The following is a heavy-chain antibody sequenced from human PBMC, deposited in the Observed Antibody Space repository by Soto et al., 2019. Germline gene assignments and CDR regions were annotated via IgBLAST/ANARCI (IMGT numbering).Heavy chain of an antibody. V-gene: IGHV3-30*18. CDR1: GFTFSSYG. CDR2: ISYDGSNK. D-gene: IGHD3-3*01. Sequence: SGGSLRLSCAASGFTFSSYGMHWVRQAPGKGLEWVAVISYDGSNKYYADSVKGRFTISRDNSKNTLYLQMNSLRAEDTAVYYCAKDSKDYDSLFDYWGQGTLVTVSS. J-gene: IGHJ4*02. CDR3: AKDSKDYDSLFDY.